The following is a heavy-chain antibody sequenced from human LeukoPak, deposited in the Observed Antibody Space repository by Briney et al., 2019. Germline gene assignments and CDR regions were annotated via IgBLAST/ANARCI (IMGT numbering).Heavy chain of an antibody. CDR1: GYTFTSYG. Sequence: ASVKVSCKASGYTFTSYGISWVRQAPGQGLEWMGWISAYNGNTNYAQKLQGRVTMTTDTSTSTAYMELRSLRSDDTAAYYCASDSPHWPTDAFDIWGQGTMVTVSS. CDR2: ISAYNGNT. CDR3: ASDSPHWPTDAFDI. J-gene: IGHJ3*02. V-gene: IGHV1-18*01.